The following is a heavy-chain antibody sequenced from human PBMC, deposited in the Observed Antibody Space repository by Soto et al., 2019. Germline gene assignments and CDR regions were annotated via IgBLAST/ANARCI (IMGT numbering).Heavy chain of an antibody. CDR1: GGTFSSYA. D-gene: IGHD3-3*01. CDR2: IIPIFGTA. J-gene: IGHJ3*02. V-gene: IGHV1-69*13. Sequence: GASVKLSCKASGGTFSSYAISWVRQAPGQGLEWMGGIIPIFGTANYAQKFQGRVTITADESTSTAYMELSSLRSEDTAVYYCARELRFLEWLFRSGFNNAFDIWGQGTMVTLSS. CDR3: ARELRFLEWLFRSGFNNAFDI.